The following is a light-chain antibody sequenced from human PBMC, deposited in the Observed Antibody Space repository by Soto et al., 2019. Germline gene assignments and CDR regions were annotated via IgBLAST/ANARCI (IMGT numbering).Light chain of an antibody. CDR3: QQRSNWPLFT. V-gene: IGKV3-11*01. J-gene: IGKJ3*01. CDR2: DAS. CDR1: QSVSSY. Sequence: EIVLTQSPATLSLSPGERATLSCRASQSVSSYLAWYQQKPGQAPRLLIYDASNRATAIPARFSGCGSGTDFTLTISSLEPEDFAVYFCQQRSNWPLFTFGPGTKVDVK.